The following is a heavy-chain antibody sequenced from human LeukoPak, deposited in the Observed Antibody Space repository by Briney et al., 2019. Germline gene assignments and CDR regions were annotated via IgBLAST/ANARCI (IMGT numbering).Heavy chain of an antibody. CDR2: MNPNSGNT. D-gene: IGHD6-6*01. Sequence: ASVKVSCKASGYTFTSYDINCVRQATGQGLEWMGWMNPNSGNTGYAQKFQGRVTITRNTSISTAYMELSSLRSEDTAVYYCARSERAAPSFVDPWGQGTLVTVSS. CDR3: ARSERAAPSFVDP. CDR1: GYTFTSYD. J-gene: IGHJ5*02. V-gene: IGHV1-8*03.